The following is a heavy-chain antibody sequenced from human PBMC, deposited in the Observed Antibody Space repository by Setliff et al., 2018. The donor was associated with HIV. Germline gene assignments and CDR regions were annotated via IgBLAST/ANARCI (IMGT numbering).Heavy chain of an antibody. V-gene: IGHV1-18*01. CDR3: ARATGAADL. CDR2: ISAYNGNT. J-gene: IGHJ5*02. D-gene: IGHD6-13*01. CDR1: GYTFTSYG. Sequence: ASVKVSCKASGYTFTSYGISWVRQASGQGLEWMGWISAYNGNTDYAQELQGRITLTADKSTSTAYMELRSLRSDDTAVYYCARATGAADLWGQGTKVTVSS.